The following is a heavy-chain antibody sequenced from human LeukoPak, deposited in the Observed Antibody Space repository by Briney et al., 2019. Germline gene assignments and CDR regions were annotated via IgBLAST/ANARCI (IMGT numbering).Heavy chain of an antibody. Sequence: SETLPLTCTVSGGLMSSSSYYWGWIRQPPGKGLEWIGSIYYSGSTYYNPSLKSRVTISVDTPKNQFSLKLSSVTAADTAVYYCARFYYESSGNYYFDDGGEGTLVTVSS. CDR2: IYYSGST. D-gene: IGHD3-22*01. J-gene: IGHJ4*02. CDR1: GGLMSSSSYY. CDR3: ARFYYESSGNYYFDD. V-gene: IGHV4-39*01.